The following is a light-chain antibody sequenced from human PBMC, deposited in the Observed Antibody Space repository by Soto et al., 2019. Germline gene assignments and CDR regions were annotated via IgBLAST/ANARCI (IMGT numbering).Light chain of an antibody. CDR3: SSHAGSSVV. Sequence: QSVLTQPCSVSGSPGQSVTISCTGTSSDVGGYNYVSWYQQHPGKAPKLMIYDVTTRPSVVPDRFSASRSGNTASLTISGLQAEDEADYYSSSHAGSSVVFGTGTKVTVL. CDR2: DVT. V-gene: IGLV2-11*01. J-gene: IGLJ1*01. CDR1: SSDVGGYNY.